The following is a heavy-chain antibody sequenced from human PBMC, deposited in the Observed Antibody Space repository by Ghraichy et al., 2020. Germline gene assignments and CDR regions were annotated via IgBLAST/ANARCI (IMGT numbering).Heavy chain of an antibody. CDR3: AGDERRDGYIQPSGS. V-gene: IGHV1-2*02. D-gene: IGHD5-24*01. J-gene: IGHJ5*02. CDR2: INPNSGGT. Sequence: ASVKVSCKASGYTFTGYYMNWVRQAPGQGLEWMGWINPNSGGTNYAQKFQGRVTMTRDTSISTAYMALSRLISDDTAVYYCAGDERRDGYIQPSGSWGQGTLVTVSS. CDR1: GYTFTGYY.